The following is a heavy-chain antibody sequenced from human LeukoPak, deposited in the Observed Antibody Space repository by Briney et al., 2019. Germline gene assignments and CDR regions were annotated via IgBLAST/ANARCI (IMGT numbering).Heavy chain of an antibody. Sequence: GGSLRLSCAASGFTFSSYAMSWVRQAPGKGLEWVSAISGSGGSTYYADSVKGRFTISRDNAKNSLYLQMNSLRAEDTAVYYCASAPLYNWLDPWGQGTLVTVSS. J-gene: IGHJ5*02. CDR1: GFTFSSYA. CDR2: ISGSGGST. CDR3: ASAPLYNWLDP. V-gene: IGHV3-23*01.